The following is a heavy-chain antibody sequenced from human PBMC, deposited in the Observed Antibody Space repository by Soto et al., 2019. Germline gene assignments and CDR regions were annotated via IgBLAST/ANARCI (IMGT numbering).Heavy chain of an antibody. CDR1: GGTFSSYS. CDR3: ARDGGRHSGGIDY. D-gene: IGHD1-26*01. CDR2: IIPIFGTA. V-gene: IGHV1-69*13. J-gene: IGHJ4*02. Sequence: SSVKVSCKASGGTFSSYSINWVRQAPGQGLEWMGEIIPIFGTANYAQKFQGRVTITADESTSTAYMELSSLRSEDTAVYYCARDGGRHSGGIDYWGQGTLVTVSS.